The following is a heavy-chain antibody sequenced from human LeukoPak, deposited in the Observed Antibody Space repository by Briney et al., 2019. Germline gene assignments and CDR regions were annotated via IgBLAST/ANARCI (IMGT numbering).Heavy chain of an antibody. J-gene: IGHJ3*02. CDR2: IKQDGSEK. CDR1: GFTFSSYW. Sequence: WGSLRLSCAASGFTFSSYWMSWVRQAPGKGLEWVANIKQDGSEKYYVDSVKGRFTISRDNAKNSLYLQMNSLRAEDTAVYYCAGGGVVVPAARWAFDIWGQGTMVTVSS. CDR3: AGGGVVVPAARWAFDI. V-gene: IGHV3-7*04. D-gene: IGHD2-2*01.